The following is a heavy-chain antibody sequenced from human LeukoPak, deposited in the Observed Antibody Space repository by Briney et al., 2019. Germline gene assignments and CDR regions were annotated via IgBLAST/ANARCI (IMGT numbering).Heavy chain of an antibody. V-gene: IGHV4-61*02. J-gene: IGHJ5*02. Sequence: PSETLSLTCTVSGGSISSGSYYRSWIRQPAGKGLEWIGRIYTSGSTNYNPSLKSRVTISVDTSKNQFSLKLSSVTAADTAVYYCASGYDSRFNWFDPWGQGTLVTVSS. CDR2: IYTSGST. D-gene: IGHD3-22*01. CDR1: GGSISSGSYY. CDR3: ASGYDSRFNWFDP.